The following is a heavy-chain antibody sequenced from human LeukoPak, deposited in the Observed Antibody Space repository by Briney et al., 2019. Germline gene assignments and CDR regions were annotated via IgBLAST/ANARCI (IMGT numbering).Heavy chain of an antibody. CDR3: AKDRVGAMLYFDS. J-gene: IGHJ4*02. CDR1: GFTFSTYG. V-gene: IGHV3-23*01. CDR2: MSGSGGRT. Sequence: GGTLRLSCAASGFTFSTYGMSWVRQAPGKGLEWVSAMSGSGGRTYYADFVKGRFTISRDNSKNTLYLQINSLRAEDTAVYYCAKDRVGAMLYFDSWGQGTLVTVSS. D-gene: IGHD1-26*01.